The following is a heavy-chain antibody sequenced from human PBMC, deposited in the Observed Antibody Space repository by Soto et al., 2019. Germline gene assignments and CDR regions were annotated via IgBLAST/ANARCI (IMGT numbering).Heavy chain of an antibody. CDR3: ARNYWSRHGSSTSCYTAYDI. CDR2: INPSGGST. J-gene: IGHJ3*02. D-gene: IGHD2-2*02. CDR1: GYTFTSYY. Sequence: ASVKVSCKASGYTFTSYYMHWVRQAPGQGLEWMGIINPSGGSTSYAQKFQGRVTMTRDTSTSSVYMELISLRSEDTAVYYCARNYWSRHGSSTSCYTAYDIWGQGTMVTVSS. V-gene: IGHV1-46*03.